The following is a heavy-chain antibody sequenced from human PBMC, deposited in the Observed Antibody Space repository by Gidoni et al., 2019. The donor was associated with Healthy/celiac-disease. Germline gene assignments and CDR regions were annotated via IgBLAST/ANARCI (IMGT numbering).Heavy chain of an antibody. CDR2: IIPILGIA. CDR3: ASEAPDDSSGFRRLGAFDI. CDR1: GGPFSSYA. V-gene: IGHV1-69*04. D-gene: IGHD3-22*01. J-gene: IGHJ3*02. Sequence: QVQLVQSRAEVKKPGSSVKVSCKASGGPFSSYALRWVRQAPGQGLEWMGRIIPILGIANDAQKFQGRVTITADKSTSTAYMELSSLRSEDTAVYYCASEAPDDSSGFRRLGAFDIWGQGTMVTVSS.